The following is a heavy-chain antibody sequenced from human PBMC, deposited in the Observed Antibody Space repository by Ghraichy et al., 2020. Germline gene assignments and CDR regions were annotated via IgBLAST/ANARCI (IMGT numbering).Heavy chain of an antibody. Sequence: GGSLRLSCAASGFTFSSYAMSWVRQAPGKGLEWVSAISGSGGSTYYADSVKGRFTISRDNSKNTLYLQMNSLRAEDTAVYYCAKGGLWFGEFDIDNWFDPWGQGTLVTVSS. V-gene: IGHV3-23*01. CDR3: AKGGLWFGEFDIDNWFDP. CDR2: ISGSGGST. D-gene: IGHD3-10*01. J-gene: IGHJ5*02. CDR1: GFTFSSYA.